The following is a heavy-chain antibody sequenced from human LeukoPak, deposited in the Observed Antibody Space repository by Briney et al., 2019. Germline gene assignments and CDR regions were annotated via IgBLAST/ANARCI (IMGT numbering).Heavy chain of an antibody. Sequence: GGSLRLSCAASGFTFSSYGMHWVRQAPGKGLEWVAVISYDGSNKYYADSVKGRFTISRDKSKNTLYLQMNSLRAEDTAVYYCAKDQRQRYYYYGMDVWGKGTTVTVSS. V-gene: IGHV3-30*18. CDR1: GFTFSSYG. CDR2: ISYDGSNK. D-gene: IGHD6-25*01. CDR3: AKDQRQRYYYYGMDV. J-gene: IGHJ6*04.